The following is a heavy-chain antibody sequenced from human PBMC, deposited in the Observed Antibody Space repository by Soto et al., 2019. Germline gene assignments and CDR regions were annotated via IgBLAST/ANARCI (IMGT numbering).Heavy chain of an antibody. Sequence: GGSLRLSCVGSGFTFSNHWMNWVRQAPGQGLEWVANIKADGSEKYYVDSVKGRFTISRDNAKNSLYLQMNSLRAEDTAVSYCARARGVDYWGQGTQGTVPA. V-gene: IGHV3-7*03. D-gene: IGHD3-16*01. CDR3: ARARGVDY. CDR1: GFTFSNHW. CDR2: IKADGSEK. J-gene: IGHJ4*02.